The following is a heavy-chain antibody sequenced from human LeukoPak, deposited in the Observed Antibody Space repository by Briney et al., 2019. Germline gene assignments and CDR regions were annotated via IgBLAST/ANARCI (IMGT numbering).Heavy chain of an antibody. CDR2: INQSGNT. CDR1: GGSVSGYY. V-gene: IGHV4-34*01. CDR3: ASPWSSGGFDY. Sequence: PSETLSLTCAVSGGSVSGYYWSWIRQPPGKGLEWIGEINQSGNTNYNPSLKSRVTMSVDTSKNHFSLKLTSMTAADTAVYYCASPWSSGGFDYWGQGTLVTVSS. J-gene: IGHJ4*02. D-gene: IGHD6-19*01.